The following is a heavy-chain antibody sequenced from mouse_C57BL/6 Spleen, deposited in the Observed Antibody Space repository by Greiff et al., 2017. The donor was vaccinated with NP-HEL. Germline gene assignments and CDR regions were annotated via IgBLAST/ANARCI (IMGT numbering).Heavy chain of an antibody. J-gene: IGHJ1*03. V-gene: IGHV5-16*01. CDR1: GFTFSDYY. D-gene: IGHD2-4*01. CDR3: ARNYDYDVVDWYFDV. Sequence: EVKLMESEGGLVQPGSSMKLSCTASGFTFSDYYMAWVRQVPEKGLEWVANINYDGSSTYYLDSLKSRFIISRDNAKNILYLQMSSLKSEDTATYYCARNYDYDVVDWYFDVWGTGTTVTVSS. CDR2: INYDGSST.